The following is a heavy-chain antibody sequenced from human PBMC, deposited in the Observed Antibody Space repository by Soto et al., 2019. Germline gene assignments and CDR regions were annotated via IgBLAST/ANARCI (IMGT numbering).Heavy chain of an antibody. D-gene: IGHD3-3*01. Sequence: SETLSLTCTVSGGSISSSSYYWGWIRQPPGKGLEWIGSIYYSGSTYYNPSLKSRVTISVDTSKNQFSLKLSSVTAADTAVYYCARRPITIFGVAESFDYWGQGTLVTVSS. CDR3: ARRPITIFGVAESFDY. V-gene: IGHV4-39*01. CDR1: GGSISSSSYY. CDR2: IYYSGST. J-gene: IGHJ4*02.